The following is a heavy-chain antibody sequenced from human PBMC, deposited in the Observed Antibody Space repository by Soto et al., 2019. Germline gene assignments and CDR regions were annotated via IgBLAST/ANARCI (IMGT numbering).Heavy chain of an antibody. V-gene: IGHV3-23*01. J-gene: IGHJ6*02. Sequence: GGSLRLSCAASGFTFSSYAMNWVRQAPGKGLEWVSGISGSGGNTYYADSVKGRFTISRDNSKNTLYLQMNSLRAEDTAVYYCAKDRSSGYPADDYYYYGMAVWGQGTTVTVSS. CDR3: AKDRSSGYPADDYYYYGMAV. CDR1: GFTFSSYA. CDR2: ISGSGGNT. D-gene: IGHD6-13*01.